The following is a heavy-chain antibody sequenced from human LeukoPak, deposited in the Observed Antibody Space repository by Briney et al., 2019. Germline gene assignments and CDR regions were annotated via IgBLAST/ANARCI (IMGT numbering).Heavy chain of an antibody. V-gene: IGHV1-24*01. CDR3: ARDQYYDFWSGYSDGYFDY. J-gene: IGHJ4*02. D-gene: IGHD3-3*01. CDR2: FDPEDGET. Sequence: ASVKVSCKVSGYTLTELSMHWVRQAPGKRLEWMGGFDPEDGETIYAQKFQGRVTMTEDTSTDTAYMELSSLRSEDTAVYYCARDQYYDFWSGYSDGYFDYWGQGTLVTVSS. CDR1: GYTLTELS.